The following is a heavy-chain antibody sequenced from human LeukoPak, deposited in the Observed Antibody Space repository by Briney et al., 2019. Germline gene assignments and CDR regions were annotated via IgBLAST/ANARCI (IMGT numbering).Heavy chain of an antibody. V-gene: IGHV5-51*01. D-gene: IGHD2-2*01. J-gene: IGHJ6*03. Sequence: GESLKISCKGSGYSFTSYWIGWVRQMPGKGLEWMGTIYPGDSDTRYSPSFQGQVTISADKSISTAYLQWSSLKASDTATYYCARRYCSSTSCPDHYYYYYMDVWGKGTTVTVSS. CDR3: ARRYCSSTSCPDHYYYYYMDV. CDR2: IYPGDSDT. CDR1: GYSFTSYW.